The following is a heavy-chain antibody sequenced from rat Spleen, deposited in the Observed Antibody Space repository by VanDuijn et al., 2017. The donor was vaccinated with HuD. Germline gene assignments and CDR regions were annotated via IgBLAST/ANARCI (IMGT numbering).Heavy chain of an antibody. Sequence: EVQLVESGGGLVQPGRSLKLSCVASGFTFSNYGMHWIRQAPTKGLEWVTSISPGGVSTFYRDSVKGRFTISRDNAKSTLYLQMDSLRSEDTATYYCARPPEGIVGLTGYFDFWGPGTMVTVSS. CDR2: ISPGGVST. D-gene: IGHD1-11*01. V-gene: IGHV5-19*01. CDR1: GFTFSNYG. CDR3: ARPPEGIVGLTGYFDF. J-gene: IGHJ1*01.